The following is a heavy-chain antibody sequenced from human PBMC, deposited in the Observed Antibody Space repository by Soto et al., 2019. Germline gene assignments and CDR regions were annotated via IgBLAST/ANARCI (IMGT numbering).Heavy chain of an antibody. D-gene: IGHD1-20*01. CDR2: ISANDVGT. CDR1: GFTLRNYA. CDR3: AKAKNDYNWDNRPPFDY. J-gene: IGHJ4*02. V-gene: IGHV3-23*01. Sequence: EVQLLESGGGVVQPVGSLRLSCDASGFTLRNYAMTWIRQAPGKGLEWVSLISANDVGTYYAESVKTRFTISTDQSRNTVYLQMDSLRADDTAIYYCAKAKNDYNWDNRPPFDYWGQGTLVTVSS.